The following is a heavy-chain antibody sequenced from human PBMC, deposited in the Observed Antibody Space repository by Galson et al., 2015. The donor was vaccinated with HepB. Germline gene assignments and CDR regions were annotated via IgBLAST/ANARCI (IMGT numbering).Heavy chain of an antibody. D-gene: IGHD3-10*01. Sequence: SLRLSCAASGFTFGSYSMNWVRQAPGKGLEWVPYISSSSSTIYYADSVKGRFTISRDNAKNSLYLQMNSLRDEDTAVYYCACGSGSYSQYWYFDLWGRGTLVTVSS. V-gene: IGHV3-48*02. CDR1: GFTFGSYS. CDR2: ISSSSSTI. J-gene: IGHJ2*01. CDR3: ACGSGSYSQYWYFDL.